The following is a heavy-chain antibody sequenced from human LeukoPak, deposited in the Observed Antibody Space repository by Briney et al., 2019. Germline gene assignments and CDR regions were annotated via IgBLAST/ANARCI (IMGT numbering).Heavy chain of an antibody. CDR1: GYTFTSYG. CDR3: ARGFIDYYDSSGYDDY. CDR2: INPYNGNT. Sequence: ASVKVSCKASGYTFTSYGISWVRQAPGQGLEWMGWINPYNGNTIYALKLQGRVTVTTDTSTSTAYMELRSLRSDDTAVYYCARGFIDYYDSSGYDDYWSQGTLVTVSS. D-gene: IGHD3-22*01. V-gene: IGHV1-18*01. J-gene: IGHJ4*02.